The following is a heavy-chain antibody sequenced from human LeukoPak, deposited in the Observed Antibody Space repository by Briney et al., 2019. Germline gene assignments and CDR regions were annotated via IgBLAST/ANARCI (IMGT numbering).Heavy chain of an antibody. V-gene: IGHV4-31*03. D-gene: IGHD5-12*01. CDR1: GGSISSGGYC. CDR3: ARSAMGGYSKLDAFDI. CDR2: IYYSGST. J-gene: IGHJ3*02. Sequence: SQTLSLTCTVSGGSISSGGYCWSWIRQHPGKGLEWIGYIYYSGSTYYNPSLKSRVTISVDTSKNQFSLKLSSVTAADTAVYYCARSAMGGYSKLDAFDIWGQGTMVTVSS.